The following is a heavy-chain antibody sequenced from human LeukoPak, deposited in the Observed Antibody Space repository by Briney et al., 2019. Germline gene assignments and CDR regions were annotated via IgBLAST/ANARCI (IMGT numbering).Heavy chain of an antibody. CDR2: INHSGSTKHIVST. J-gene: IGHJ4*02. CDR3: ARDPEFDY. Sequence: PSETLSLTCAVYGGSFSGYYWSWIRQPPGKGLEWIGQINHSGSTKHIVSTNYNPSLKSRDTISQDTSKNQYYLKLSSVTAADTAVYYCARDPEFDYWGQGTLVTVSS. CDR1: GGSFSGYY. V-gene: IGHV4-34*01.